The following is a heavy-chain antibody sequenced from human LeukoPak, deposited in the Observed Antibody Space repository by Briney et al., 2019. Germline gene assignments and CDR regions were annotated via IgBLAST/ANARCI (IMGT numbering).Heavy chain of an antibody. D-gene: IGHD3-10*01. Sequence: GGSLRLSCAASGFTFISYGMHWVRQAPGKGLEWVAVISYDGSNKYYADSVKGRFTISRDNSKNTLYLQMNSLRAEDTAVYYCAREAYGRRFDPWGQGTLVTVSS. CDR3: AREAYGRRFDP. CDR1: GFTFISYG. J-gene: IGHJ5*02. V-gene: IGHV3-30*19. CDR2: ISYDGSNK.